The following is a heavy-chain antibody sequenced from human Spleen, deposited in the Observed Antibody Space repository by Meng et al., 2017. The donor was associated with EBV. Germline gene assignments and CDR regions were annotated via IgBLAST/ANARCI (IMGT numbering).Heavy chain of an antibody. CDR2: IFYTGST. D-gene: IGHD5-12*01. Sequence: QLHLPESGPGLVNPPDTLALPCTVSGGSTSSSGYYWGWIRQPPGKGLEWIGSIFYTGSTYHNPSLKSRVSISVDTSKNQFSLKLTSVAAADTAVYYCASLSGYDLNYWGQGTLVTVSS. CDR1: GGSTSSSGYY. V-gene: IGHV4-39*01. J-gene: IGHJ4*02. CDR3: ASLSGYDLNY.